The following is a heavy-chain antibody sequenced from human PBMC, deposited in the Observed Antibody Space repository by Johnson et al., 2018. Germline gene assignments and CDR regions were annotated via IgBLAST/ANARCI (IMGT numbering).Heavy chain of an antibody. CDR3: ARTEYSSSSSAFDI. D-gene: IGHD6-6*01. J-gene: IGHJ3*02. V-gene: IGHV3-21*01. CDR1: VFTFSRYS. CDR2: IYSDSSSI. Sequence: VQLVQSGGGLVEPGGSLRLSCAASVFTFSRYSMNWVRQAPGKGLEWVSSIYSDSSSIYYADSVKGRFTISRDNAKNSLSLQMNSLRAEDTAVYYCARTEYSSSSSAFDIWGQGTMVTVSS.